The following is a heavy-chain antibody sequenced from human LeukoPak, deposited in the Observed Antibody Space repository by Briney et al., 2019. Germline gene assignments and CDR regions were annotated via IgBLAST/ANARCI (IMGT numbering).Heavy chain of an antibody. CDR2: IIPIFGTA. V-gene: IGHV1-69*13. D-gene: IGHD6-19*01. J-gene: IGHJ4*02. CDR1: GYTFTSYY. CDR3: ARSGYSSGWYRLNYFDY. Sequence: SVKVSCKASGYTFTSYYMHWVRQAPGQGLEWMGGIIPIFGTANYAQKFQGRVTITADESTSTAYMELSSLRSEDTAVYYCARSGYSSGWYRLNYFDYWGQGTLVTVSS.